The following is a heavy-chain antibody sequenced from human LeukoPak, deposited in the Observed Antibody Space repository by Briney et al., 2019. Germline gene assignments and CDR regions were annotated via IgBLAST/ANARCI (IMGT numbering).Heavy chain of an antibody. CDR3: ASLSYSGSYLGTFDY. Sequence: SETLCLTCTVSGGSISSYYWSWIRQPPGKGLEWIGYIYYSGSTNYNPSLKSRVTISVDTSKNQFSLKLSSVTAADTAVYYCASLSYSGSYLGTFDYWGQGTLVTVSS. V-gene: IGHV4-59*08. CDR2: IYYSGST. D-gene: IGHD1-26*01. J-gene: IGHJ4*02. CDR1: GGSISSYY.